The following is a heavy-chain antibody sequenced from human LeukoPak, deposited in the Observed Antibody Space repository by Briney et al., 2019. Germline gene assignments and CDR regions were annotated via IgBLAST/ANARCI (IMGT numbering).Heavy chain of an antibody. V-gene: IGHV7-4-1*02. CDR3: ARGIWRVVGSQDY. Sequence: ASVKVSCKASGYTFTDYAINWVRQAPGQGLEWMGWINTNTGNPTYAQGFTGRFVFSLDTSVSTAYLQISSLQTEDTAVYYCARGIWRVVGSQDYWGQGTLVTVSS. D-gene: IGHD3-22*01. CDR2: INTNTGNP. J-gene: IGHJ4*02. CDR1: GYTFTDYA.